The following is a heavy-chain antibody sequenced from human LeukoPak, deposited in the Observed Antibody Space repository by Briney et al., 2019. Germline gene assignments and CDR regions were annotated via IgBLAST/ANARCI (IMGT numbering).Heavy chain of an antibody. CDR3: ASGSSGWYLY. CDR2: ISYDGSNK. J-gene: IGHJ4*02. V-gene: IGHV3-30-3*01. D-gene: IGHD6-19*01. Sequence: MXXVRQAPGKGLEWVAVISYDGSNKYYADSVKGRFTISRDNSKNTLYLQMNSLRAEDTAVYYCASGSSGWYLYWGQGTLVTVSS.